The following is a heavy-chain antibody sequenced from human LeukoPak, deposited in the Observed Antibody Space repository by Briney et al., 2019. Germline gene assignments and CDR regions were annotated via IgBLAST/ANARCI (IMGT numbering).Heavy chain of an antibody. D-gene: IGHD1/OR15-1a*01. CDR2: FDPEDGAT. Sequence: ASVKVSCKVSGYTLTELSMHWVRQAPGKGLEWMGGFDPEDGATIYAQKFQGRVTMTEDTSTDTAYMELTSLRSEDTALYYCATTYNWNNSPYWGQGTLVTVSS. CDR1: GYTLTELS. V-gene: IGHV1-24*01. CDR3: ATTYNWNNSPY. J-gene: IGHJ4*02.